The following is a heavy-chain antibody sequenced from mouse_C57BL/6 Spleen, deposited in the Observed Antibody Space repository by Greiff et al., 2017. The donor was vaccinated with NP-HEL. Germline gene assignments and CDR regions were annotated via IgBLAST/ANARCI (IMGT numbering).Heavy chain of an antibody. Sequence: QVQLQQPGAELVKPGASVKMSCKASGYTFTSYWITWVQQRPGQGLEWIGDIYPGSGSTNYNEKFKSQATLTVDTSSSTAYMQLSSLTSEDSAVYYCARRGDYYGSRGDWYFDVWGTGTTVTVSS. CDR3: ARRGDYYGSRGDWYFDV. J-gene: IGHJ1*03. D-gene: IGHD1-1*01. V-gene: IGHV1-55*01. CDR2: IYPGSGST. CDR1: GYTFTSYW.